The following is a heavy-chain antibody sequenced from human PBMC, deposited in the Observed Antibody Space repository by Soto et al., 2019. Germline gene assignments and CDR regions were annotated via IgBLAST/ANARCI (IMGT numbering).Heavy chain of an antibody. CDR3: AKECTVVTPGLDY. CDR2: ISYDGSNK. CDR1: GFTFSSYG. D-gene: IGHD2-21*02. V-gene: IGHV3-30*18. J-gene: IGHJ4*02. Sequence: LRLSCAASGFTFSSYGMHWVRQAPGKGLEWVAVISYDGSNKYYADSVKGRFTISRDNSKNTLYLQMNSLRAEDTAVYYCAKECTVVTPGLDYWGQGTLVTVSS.